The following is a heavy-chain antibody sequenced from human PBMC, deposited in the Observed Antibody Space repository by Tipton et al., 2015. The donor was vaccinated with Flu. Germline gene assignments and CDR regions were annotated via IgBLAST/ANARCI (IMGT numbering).Heavy chain of an antibody. CDR1: GFPFSGYS. CDR2: IVSGSTYM. V-gene: IGHV3-21*01. J-gene: IGHJ6*01. Sequence: QLVQSGGGLVKPGGSLRISCAASGFPFSGYSMSWLRQAPGKGLEWVSTIVSGSTYMFYADSVKGRFTISRDSAKNSLFLQMNSLRADDTAVYYCAFYFYY. CDR3: AFYFYY.